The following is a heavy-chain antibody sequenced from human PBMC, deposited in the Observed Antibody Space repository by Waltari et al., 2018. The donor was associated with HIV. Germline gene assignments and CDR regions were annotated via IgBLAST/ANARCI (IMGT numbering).Heavy chain of an antibody. V-gene: IGHV5-51*03. J-gene: IGHJ4*02. CDR1: GYNFNIFW. D-gene: IGHD2-15*01. Sequence: EVQLVQSGAEVKEPGESLKISCQGSGYNFNIFWIAWVRQMPGKCLEWMGIICPGDSETRYSPSFQGQVTISADKSITTAYLQWTTLRASDTAMYYCARGAVRSTLFYFDFWAQGTLVTVSS. CDR3: ARGAVRSTLFYFDF. CDR2: ICPGDSET.